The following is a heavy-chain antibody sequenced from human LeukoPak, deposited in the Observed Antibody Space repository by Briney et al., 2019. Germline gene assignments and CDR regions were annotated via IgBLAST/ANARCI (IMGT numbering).Heavy chain of an antibody. J-gene: IGHJ4*02. V-gene: IGHV3-7*01. Sequence: GGSLRLSCAASGFTFSNYWMTWVRQAPGKGLEWVANIKEDGSEKYYVDSVKGRFTISRDNAKNLVYLEMNSLRAEDTAVYYCARVPGEMGATLAYLDYWGQGTLVIVSS. CDR1: GFTFSNYW. D-gene: IGHD1-26*01. CDR3: ARVPGEMGATLAYLDY. CDR2: IKEDGSEK.